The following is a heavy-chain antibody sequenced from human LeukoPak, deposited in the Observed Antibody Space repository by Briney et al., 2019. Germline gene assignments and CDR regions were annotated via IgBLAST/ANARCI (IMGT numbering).Heavy chain of an antibody. D-gene: IGHD2-2*01. Sequence: SETLSLTCAVYGGSFSGYYWSWIRQPPGKGLEWIGEINHSGSTNYNPSLKSRVTISVDTSKNQFSLKLSSVTAADTAVYYCVREVPYCSSTSCYGGPFDPWGQGTLVTVSS. CDR2: INHSGST. V-gene: IGHV4-34*01. CDR3: VREVPYCSSTSCYGGPFDP. J-gene: IGHJ5*02. CDR1: GGSFSGYY.